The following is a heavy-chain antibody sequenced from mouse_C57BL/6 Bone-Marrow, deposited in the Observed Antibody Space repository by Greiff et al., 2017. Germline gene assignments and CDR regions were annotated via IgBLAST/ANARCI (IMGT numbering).Heavy chain of an antibody. Sequence: QVQLQQPGAELVKPGASVKLSCKASGYTFTSYWMHWVKQRPGQGLEWIGMIHPNSGSTNYNEKFKSKATLTVDKSSSTAYIQLSSLTSEDSAVYYCASGLRRAMDYWGQGTSVTVSS. J-gene: IGHJ4*01. V-gene: IGHV1-64*01. CDR3: ASGLRRAMDY. CDR1: GYTFTSYW. D-gene: IGHD2-4*01. CDR2: IHPNSGST.